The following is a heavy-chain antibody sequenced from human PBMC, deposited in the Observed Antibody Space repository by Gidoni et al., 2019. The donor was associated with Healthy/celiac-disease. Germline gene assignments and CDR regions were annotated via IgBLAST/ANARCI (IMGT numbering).Heavy chain of an antibody. Sequence: QVQLQESGPGLVKPSQTLSLTCTVSGGSISSGSYYWSWIRQPAGKGLEWIGRIYTSGSTNYNPSLKSRVTISVDTSKNQFSLKLSSVTAADTAVYYCAREWDGYSYGYSDYYYYGMDVWGQGTTVTVSS. CDR1: GGSISSGSYY. D-gene: IGHD5-18*01. V-gene: IGHV4-61*02. CDR2: IYTSGST. CDR3: AREWDGYSYGYSDYYYYGMDV. J-gene: IGHJ6*02.